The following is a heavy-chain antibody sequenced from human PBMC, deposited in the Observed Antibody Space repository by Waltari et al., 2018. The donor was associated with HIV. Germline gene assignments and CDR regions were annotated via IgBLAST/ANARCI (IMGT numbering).Heavy chain of an antibody. CDR2: IRYDGSSE. CDR3: SKDLLTNIRGGAFDP. CDR1: GFNFSGYG. V-gene: IGHV3-30*02. J-gene: IGHJ5*02. Sequence: QVQLVESGGGVVQPGGSLRLSCVASGFNFSGYGMHWVRQGPGKGLEWVTFIRYDGSSESDLRSVKGRFTISRDNSKNIVYLQMNSLRPEDTAIYYCSKDLLTNIRGGAFDPWGQGTLVTVSS. D-gene: IGHD3-10*01.